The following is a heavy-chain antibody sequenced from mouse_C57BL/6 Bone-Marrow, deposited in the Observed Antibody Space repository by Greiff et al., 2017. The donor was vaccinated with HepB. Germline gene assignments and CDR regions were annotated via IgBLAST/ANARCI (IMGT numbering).Heavy chain of an antibody. D-gene: IGHD1-1*01. CDR3: TRSGATVVAHYYAMDY. CDR1: GYTFTDYE. J-gene: IGHJ4*01. CDR2: IDPETGGT. Sequence: QVQLQQSGAELVRPGASVTLSCKASGYTFTDYEMPWVKQTPVHGLEWIGAIDPETGGTAYNQKFTGKAILTADKSSSTAYMALRSLTSEDSAVYYCTRSGATVVAHYYAMDYWGQGTSVTVSS. V-gene: IGHV1-15*01.